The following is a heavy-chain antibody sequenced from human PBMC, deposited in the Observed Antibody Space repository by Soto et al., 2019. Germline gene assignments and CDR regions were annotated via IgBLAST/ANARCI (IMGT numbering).Heavy chain of an antibody. CDR1: GETFNGYY. J-gene: IGHJ6*03. CDR2: INHSGST. Sequence: SWTIYLASAAYGETFNGYYWGGFCQPPGKGLEWIGEINHSGSTNYNPSLKSRVTISVDTSKNQFSLKLSSVTAADTAVYYCARGVSGYSSGWYYYYYMEVWGKGTTVTVSS. V-gene: IGHV4-34*01. CDR3: ARGVSGYSSGWYYYYYMEV. D-gene: IGHD6-19*01.